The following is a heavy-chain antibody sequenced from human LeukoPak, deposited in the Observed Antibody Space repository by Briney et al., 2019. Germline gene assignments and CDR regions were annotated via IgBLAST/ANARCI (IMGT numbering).Heavy chain of an antibody. CDR1: GFTFNSYW. Sequence: GGSLRLSCAASGFTFNSYWMSWVRQAPGEGLEWVANIKQDGSAKYYVDSVKGRFTISRDNAKNSLYLQMNSLRAEDTAVYYCARDSITMTVVVGDLDYWGQGTLVTVSS. V-gene: IGHV3-7*01. CDR3: ARDSITMTVVVGDLDY. D-gene: IGHD3-22*01. J-gene: IGHJ4*02. CDR2: IKQDGSAK.